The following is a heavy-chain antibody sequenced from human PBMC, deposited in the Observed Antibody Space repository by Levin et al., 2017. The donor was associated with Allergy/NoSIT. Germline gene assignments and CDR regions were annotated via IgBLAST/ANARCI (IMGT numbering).Heavy chain of an antibody. CDR3: ARDTGGWYFDR. CDR1: GSTTSLFY. V-gene: IGHV4-59*01. D-gene: IGHD3-16*01. CDR2: INHSGST. Sequence: PSETLSLTCTVSGSTTSLFYWNWIRQTPGKGLEWIGYINHSGSTKYNPSLKSRVTISLDKSKNQFSLLLTSVTAADTAGYYCARDTGGWYFDRWGQGTLVTVSS. J-gene: IGHJ5*02.